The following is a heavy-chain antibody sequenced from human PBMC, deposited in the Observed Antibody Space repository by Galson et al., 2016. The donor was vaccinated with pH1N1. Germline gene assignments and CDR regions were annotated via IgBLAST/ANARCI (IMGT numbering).Heavy chain of an antibody. CDR3: TRARYNLLTGYLIDF. J-gene: IGHJ4*02. V-gene: IGHV3-49*04. CDR1: GFSFGDDA. Sequence: SLRLSCAASGFSFGDDAMSWVRQAPGKGLEWVGLIRSKVYGGTTENAASVKGRFIISRDDSKSIAYLQMNSLKTEDTALYYCTRARYNLLTGYLIDFWGQGTLVTVSS. CDR2: IRSKVYGGTT. D-gene: IGHD3-9*01.